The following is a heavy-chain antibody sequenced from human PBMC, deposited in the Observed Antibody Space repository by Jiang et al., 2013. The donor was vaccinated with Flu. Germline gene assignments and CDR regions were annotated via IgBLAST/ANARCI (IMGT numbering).Heavy chain of an antibody. CDR3: ARSEWLRAEFDY. J-gene: IGHJ4*02. Sequence: SGSGLVKPSETLSLTCTVPGGSISSYYWSWIRQPPGKGLEWIGYIYYSGSTNYNPSLKSRVTISVDTSKNQFSLKLSSVTAADTAVYYCARSEWLRAEFDYWGQGTLVTVSS. CDR2: IYYSGST. D-gene: IGHD5-12*01. V-gene: IGHV4-59*01. CDR1: GGSISSYY.